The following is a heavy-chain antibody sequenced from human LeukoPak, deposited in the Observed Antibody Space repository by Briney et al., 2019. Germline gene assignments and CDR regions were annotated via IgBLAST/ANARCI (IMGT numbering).Heavy chain of an antibody. CDR3: AREGYGHGTATSFDY. D-gene: IGHD5-18*01. V-gene: IGHV3-30*02. Sequence: PGGSLRLSCAASGFTFSSYGMHWVRQAPGKGLEWVAFIRYDGSNKYYADSVKGRFTISRDNSKNTLYPQMNSLRAEDTAVYYCAREGYGHGTATSFDYWGQGTLVTVSS. J-gene: IGHJ4*02. CDR2: IRYDGSNK. CDR1: GFTFSSYG.